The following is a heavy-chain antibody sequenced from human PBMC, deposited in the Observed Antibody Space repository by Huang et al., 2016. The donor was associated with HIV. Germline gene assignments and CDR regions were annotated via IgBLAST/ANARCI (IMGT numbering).Heavy chain of an antibody. J-gene: IGHJ4*02. CDR1: GFSLTPTGIA. D-gene: IGHD3-16*01. V-gene: IGHV2-5*01. CDR2: IYWTDDK. CDR3: ARRPLGAGYYFDS. Sequence: QITLKESGPTLVKPTQTLTLTCTFSGFSLTPTGIAVGWIRQPPGKALEWLALIYWTDDKRSSPALKNRLTISKDTSRNQVVLTVTDVDPLDTATYYCARRPLGAGYYFDSWGQGMLVTVTS.